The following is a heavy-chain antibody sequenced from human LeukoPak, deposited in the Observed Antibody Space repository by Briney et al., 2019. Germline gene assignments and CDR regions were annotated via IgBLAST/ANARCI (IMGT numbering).Heavy chain of an antibody. Sequence: GGSLRLSCAASGFTFDDYAMHWVRQAPGKGLEWVAGISWNSGSIGYADSVKGRFTISRDNAKNSLYLQMNSLRAEDTALYYCAKGSMMGDYFDYWGQGTLVTVSS. J-gene: IGHJ4*02. CDR3: AKGSMMGDYFDY. D-gene: IGHD3-22*01. CDR1: GFTFDDYA. CDR2: ISWNSGSI. V-gene: IGHV3-9*01.